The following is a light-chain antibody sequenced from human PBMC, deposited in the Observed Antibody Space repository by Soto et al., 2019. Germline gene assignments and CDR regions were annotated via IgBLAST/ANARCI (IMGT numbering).Light chain of an antibody. V-gene: IGKV3-20*01. CDR2: GAS. J-gene: IGKJ4*01. CDR1: QSVSSSY. CDR3: QQYGNSPA. Sequence: EIVLTQSPGTLSLSPGERATLSCRASQSVSSSYLAWYQQKPGQAPRLLIYGASSRATGIPDRFSGSGSGTDFTLTISRLAPEDFAVYYCQQYGNSPAFGGGTKVEIK.